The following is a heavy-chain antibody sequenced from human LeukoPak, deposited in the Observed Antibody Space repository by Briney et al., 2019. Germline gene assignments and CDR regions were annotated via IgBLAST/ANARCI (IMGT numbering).Heavy chain of an antibody. CDR3: ATIGPYNCQILRKAYYYYYMDV. V-gene: IGHV1-24*01. CDR2: FDPEDGET. D-gene: IGHD1-20*01. J-gene: IGHJ6*03. Sequence: ASVKVSCKVSGYTLTELSMHWVRQAPGKGLEWMGGFDPEDGETIYAQKFQGRVTMTEDTSTDTAYMELSSLRSEDTAVYYCATIGPYNCQILRKAYYYYYMDVWGKGTTVTVSS. CDR1: GYTLTELS.